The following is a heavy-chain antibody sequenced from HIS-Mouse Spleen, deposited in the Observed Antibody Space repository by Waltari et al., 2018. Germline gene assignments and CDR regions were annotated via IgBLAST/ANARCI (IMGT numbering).Heavy chain of an antibody. CDR1: GGSFSGYY. D-gene: IGHD6-6*01. J-gene: IGHJ6*02. V-gene: IGHV4-34*01. Sequence: QVQLQQWGAGLLKPSETLSLTCAVYGGSFSGYYWSWIRQPPGKGLEWIGEINHSGSTTYNPSLKSRVTISVDTSKNQFSLKLSSVTAADTAVYYCARGIAARDYYYGMDVWGQGTTVTVSS. CDR3: ARGIAARDYYYGMDV. CDR2: INHSGST.